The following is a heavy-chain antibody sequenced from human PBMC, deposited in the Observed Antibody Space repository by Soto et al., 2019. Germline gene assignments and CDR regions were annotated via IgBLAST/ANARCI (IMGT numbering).Heavy chain of an antibody. D-gene: IGHD3-3*01. J-gene: IGHJ1*01. Sequence: QVQLVESGGGVVQPGRSLRLSCAASGFTFSSYGMHWVRQAPGKGLEWVAVISYDGSNKYYADYVKGRFTISRDNSKNTLYLQMNRLRAEDTAVYYCAKPYYDFWSGSGFFLHWGQGTLVTVSS. CDR1: GFTFSSYG. CDR3: AKPYYDFWSGSGFFLH. V-gene: IGHV3-30*18. CDR2: ISYDGSNK.